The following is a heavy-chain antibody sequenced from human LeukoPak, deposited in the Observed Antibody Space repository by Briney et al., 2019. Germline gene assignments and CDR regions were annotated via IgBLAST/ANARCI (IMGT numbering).Heavy chain of an antibody. CDR3: AREGSYFDY. V-gene: IGHV6-1*01. CDR1: GDRVSSNSAA. Sequence: SQTLSLTCAISGDRVSSNSAAWNWIRQSPSRGLEWLGRTYYRSDWYSDYAVSVKSRVSITPDAAKNQFSLQLNSVTPEDTAIYYCAREGSYFDYWGQGTLVTVSS. CDR2: TYYRSDWYS. J-gene: IGHJ4*02.